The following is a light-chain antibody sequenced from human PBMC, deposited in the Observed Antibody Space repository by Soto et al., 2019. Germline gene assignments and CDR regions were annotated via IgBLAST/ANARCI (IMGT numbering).Light chain of an antibody. V-gene: IGLV1-44*01. J-gene: IGLJ1*01. CDR3: AAWDDSLNGFV. Sequence: QSVLTQPPSASGAPGQRVTISCSGSSSYIGSNTVNWYQQLPGTAPKLLIYTNNQRPSGVRDRFSGSRSGTSASLAISGLQSEDEADYYCAAWDDSLNGFVFGNGTKVTVL. CDR2: TNN. CDR1: SSYIGSNT.